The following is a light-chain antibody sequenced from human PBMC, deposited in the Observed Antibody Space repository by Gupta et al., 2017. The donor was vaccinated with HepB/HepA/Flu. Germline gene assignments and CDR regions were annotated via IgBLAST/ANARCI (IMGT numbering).Light chain of an antibody. Sequence: DIQMTQSPSSLSASVGDRVTITCRASQSISNYLNWYQQKPGKAPKLLIFATSTLQSGVPSRFSGSGFGTDFTLTISSRQPEDFATYYCQQNDSNPPDTFGQGTKLEIK. J-gene: IGKJ2*01. CDR3: QQNDSNPPDT. V-gene: IGKV1-39*01. CDR1: QSISNY. CDR2: ATS.